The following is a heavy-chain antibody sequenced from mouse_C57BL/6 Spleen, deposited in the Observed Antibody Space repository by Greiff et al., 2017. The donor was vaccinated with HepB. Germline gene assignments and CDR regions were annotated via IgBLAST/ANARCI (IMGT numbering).Heavy chain of an antibody. J-gene: IGHJ1*03. V-gene: IGHV1-15*01. CDR2: IDPETGGT. CDR1: GYTFTDYE. D-gene: IGHD6-1*01. Sequence: QVQLQQSGAELVRPGASVTLSCKASGYTFTDYEMHWVKQTPVHGLEWIGAIDPETGGTAYNQKFKGKAILTADKSSSTAYMELRSLTSEDSAVYYCTRGGQPARYFDVWGTGTTVTVSS. CDR3: TRGGQPARYFDV.